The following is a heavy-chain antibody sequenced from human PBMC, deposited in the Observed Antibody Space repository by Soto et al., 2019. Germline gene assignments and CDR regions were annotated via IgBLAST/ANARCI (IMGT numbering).Heavy chain of an antibody. V-gene: IGHV1-2*02. J-gene: IGHJ4*02. CDR1: GYTFTGYY. Sequence: GASVKVSCKASGYTFTGYYMHWVRQAPGQGLEWMGWINPNSGGTNYAQKFQGRVTMTRDTSISTAYMELSRLRSDDTAVYYCARVDCSSTSCYYYFDYWGQGTRVTVSA. CDR2: INPNSGGT. D-gene: IGHD2-2*01. CDR3: ARVDCSSTSCYYYFDY.